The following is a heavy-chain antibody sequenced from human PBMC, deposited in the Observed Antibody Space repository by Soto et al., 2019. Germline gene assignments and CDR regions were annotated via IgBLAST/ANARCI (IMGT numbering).Heavy chain of an antibody. D-gene: IGHD3-10*01. J-gene: IGHJ6*02. V-gene: IGHV3-33*01. CDR2: IWYDGSNK. CDR1: GFTFSSYG. Sequence: GGSLRLSCAASGFTFSSYGMHWVRQAPGKGLEWVAVIWYDGSNKYYADSVKGRFTISRDNSKNTLYLQMNSLRAEDTAVYYCARDSVLWFGEVLVGETTLERNGMDVWGQGTTVTVSS. CDR3: ARDSVLWFGEVLVGETTLERNGMDV.